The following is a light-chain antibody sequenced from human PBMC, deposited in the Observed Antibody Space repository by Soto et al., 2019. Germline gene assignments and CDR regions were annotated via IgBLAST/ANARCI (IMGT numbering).Light chain of an antibody. Sequence: DIQMTQSPSFVSASVGDRVTITCRASQGISGWLAWYQHKPGRAPKLLIHAASSLESGVSSRLSGSGSGTDFTLTISSLQPEDFASYYCQQTTSFPLTFGGGTKVEIK. CDR3: QQTTSFPLT. J-gene: IGKJ4*01. CDR1: QGISGW. CDR2: AAS. V-gene: IGKV1-12*01.